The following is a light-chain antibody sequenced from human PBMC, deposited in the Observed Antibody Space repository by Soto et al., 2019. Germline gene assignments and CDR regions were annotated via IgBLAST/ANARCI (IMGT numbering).Light chain of an antibody. CDR3: CSSAPESTYV. J-gene: IGLJ1*01. CDR1: SSDVGAYNS. V-gene: IGLV2-23*01. CDR2: KGT. Sequence: QSALAQPASVSGSPGQSVTISCPGPSSDVGAYNSVSWYQQHPDKAPQLMIYKGTQRPSGVSNRFSGSTSGNAASLTISGLQAGDEADYFCCSSAPESTYVFGTGTKVTVL.